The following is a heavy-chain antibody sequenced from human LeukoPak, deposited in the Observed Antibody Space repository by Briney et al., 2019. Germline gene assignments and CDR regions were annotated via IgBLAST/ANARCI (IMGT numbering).Heavy chain of an antibody. CDR3: ARTPYDFWSGYQYYFDY. CDR2: IDWDDDK. J-gene: IGHJ4*02. Sequence: SGPTLVNPTQTLTLTCIFSGFSLSTSGMCVSWIRQPPGKALEWLARIDWDDDKYYSTSLKTRLTISKDTSKNQVVLTMTNMDPVDTATYYCARTPYDFWSGYQYYFDYWGQGTLVTVSS. V-gene: IGHV2-70*11. CDR1: GFSLSTSGMC. D-gene: IGHD3-3*01.